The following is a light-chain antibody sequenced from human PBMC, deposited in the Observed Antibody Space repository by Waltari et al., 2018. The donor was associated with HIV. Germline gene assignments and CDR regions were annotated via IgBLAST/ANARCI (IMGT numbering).Light chain of an antibody. CDR1: QAISNQ. CDR2: AAS. Sequence: DIQMTQSPSSLSVFVGDRVTITCRASQAISNQLAWYQHKAGKVPKLLIYAASTLQSGVPSRFNGSGSGTDFTLTITNLQPEDIATYYCQKFNSAPLTFGGGTKVEIK. V-gene: IGKV1-27*01. J-gene: IGKJ4*01. CDR3: QKFNSAPLT.